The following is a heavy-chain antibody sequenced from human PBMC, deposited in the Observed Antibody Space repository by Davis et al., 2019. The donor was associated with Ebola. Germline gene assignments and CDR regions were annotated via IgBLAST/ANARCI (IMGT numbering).Heavy chain of an antibody. D-gene: IGHD2-2*02. CDR2: IKQDGSEK. V-gene: IGHV3-7*03. Sequence: GESLKISCAASGFTFSSYWMSWVRQAPGKGLEWVANIKQDGSEKYYVDSVKGRFTISRDNAKNSLYLQMNSLRAEDTAVYYCIGGPAAICYDFDYWGQGTLVTVSS. CDR3: IGGPAAICYDFDY. J-gene: IGHJ4*02. CDR1: GFTFSSYW.